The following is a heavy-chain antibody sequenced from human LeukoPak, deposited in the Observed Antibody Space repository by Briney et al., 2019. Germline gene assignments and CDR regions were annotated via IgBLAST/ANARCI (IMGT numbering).Heavy chain of an antibody. Sequence: GGSLRLSCAASGFSFSTSEMNWVRQAPGKGLECISYISSSGSYIHYADSVKGRFTISRDNAKNSLYLQMSSLRVEDTALYYCAIVRKDRYSYGFYDLWGQGTLVTVSS. CDR1: GFSFSTSE. D-gene: IGHD5-18*01. J-gene: IGHJ5*02. CDR3: AIVRKDRYSYGFYDL. V-gene: IGHV3-48*03. CDR2: ISSSGSYI.